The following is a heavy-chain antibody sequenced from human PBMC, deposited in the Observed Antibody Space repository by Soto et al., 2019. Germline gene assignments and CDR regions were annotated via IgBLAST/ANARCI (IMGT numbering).Heavy chain of an antibody. CDR1: GFTVSSNY. Sequence: PGGSLRLSCAASGFTVSSNYVSWVRQAPGKGLEWVSVIYSGGSTYYADSVKGRFTISRDNSKNTLYLQMNSLRAEDTAVYYCAREEAARPAGYYYYGMDVWGQGTTVTVSS. J-gene: IGHJ6*02. CDR2: IYSGGST. D-gene: IGHD6-6*01. V-gene: IGHV3-53*05. CDR3: AREEAARPAGYYYYGMDV.